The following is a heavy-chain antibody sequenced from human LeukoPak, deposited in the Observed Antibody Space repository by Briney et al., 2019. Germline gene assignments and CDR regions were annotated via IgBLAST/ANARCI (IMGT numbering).Heavy chain of an antibody. CDR2: IYYSGRA. Sequence: PSETLSLTCTVSGDSISTYYWTWIRQPPGKGLEWLGYIYYSGRANYNPSLKSRVTISVDTSKNQFSLKLSSVTAADTAVYYCARGARAGYNLEPFDYWGQGTLVTVSS. CDR3: ARGARAGYNLEPFDY. V-gene: IGHV4-59*08. J-gene: IGHJ4*02. D-gene: IGHD5-24*01. CDR1: GDSISTYY.